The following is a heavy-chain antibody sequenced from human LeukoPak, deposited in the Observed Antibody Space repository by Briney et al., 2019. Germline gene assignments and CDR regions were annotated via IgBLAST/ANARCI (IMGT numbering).Heavy chain of an antibody. J-gene: IGHJ4*02. CDR2: ISSSSSTI. Sequence: GGSLRLSCAASGFTFSSYSMNWVRQAPGKGLEWVSYISSSSSTICYADSVKGRFTISRDNAKNSLYLQMNSLRAEDTAVYYCASQVYDNAGLSRGFDYWGQGTLVTVSS. CDR3: ASQVYDNAGLSRGFDY. D-gene: IGHD2-8*01. CDR1: GFTFSSYS. V-gene: IGHV3-48*01.